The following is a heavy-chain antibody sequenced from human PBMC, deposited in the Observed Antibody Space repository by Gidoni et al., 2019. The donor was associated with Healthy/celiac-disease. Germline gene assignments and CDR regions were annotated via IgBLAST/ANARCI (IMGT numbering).Heavy chain of an antibody. J-gene: IGHJ4*02. V-gene: IGHV3-21*01. D-gene: IGHD3-10*01. CDR2: ISSSSSYI. CDR1: GFTFSSYS. Sequence: EVQLVESGGGLVKPGGSLRLSCAASGFTFSSYSMNWVRQAPGKGLEWVSSISSSSSYIYYADSVKGRFTISRDNAKNSLYLQMNSLRAEDTAVYYCARDPGVWFGELAYWGQGTLVTVSS. CDR3: ARDPGVWFGELAY.